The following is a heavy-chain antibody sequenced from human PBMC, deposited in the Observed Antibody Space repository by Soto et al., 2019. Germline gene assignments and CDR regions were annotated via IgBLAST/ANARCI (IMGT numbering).Heavy chain of an antibody. Sequence: ASVKVSCKTSGYTCGNYVITWVRQAPGQPLEWLGWISLYSDGANYAQKFQGRVSMTTDTSTTTAYMELRSLRSDDTAVYYCARVVPGAEAWFGPWGQGTLVTVSS. CDR3: ARVVPGAEAWFGP. CDR1: GYTCGNYV. CDR2: ISLYSDGA. V-gene: IGHV1-18*01. J-gene: IGHJ5*02. D-gene: IGHD2-2*01.